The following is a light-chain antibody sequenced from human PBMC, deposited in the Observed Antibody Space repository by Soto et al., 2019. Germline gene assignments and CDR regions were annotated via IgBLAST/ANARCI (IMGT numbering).Light chain of an antibody. J-gene: IGKJ4*01. CDR2: RAS. CDR3: QHYFSAHLT. Sequence: DIVMTQSPASLAVSLGERATINCKSSQSLLNSANDKIHLAWYQQKPGQPPKLLIWRASTRDSGVPDRFSGSGSGTDFTLTIKSLQAEDVAPYYCQHYFSAHLTFGGGTKVEI. V-gene: IGKV4-1*01. CDR1: QSLLNSANDKIH.